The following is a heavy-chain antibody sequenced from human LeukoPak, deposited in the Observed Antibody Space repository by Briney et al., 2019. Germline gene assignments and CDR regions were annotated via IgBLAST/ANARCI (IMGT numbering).Heavy chain of an antibody. V-gene: IGHV1-18*01. Sequence: VASVKVSFKASGHTFNKYRVSWVLQAPGQGLEWIGWISTKDGDTRYAQKLQGRVTMTADASTSTVYMELRSLRSDDTAVYYCARDWYCDGGTCYDCFDPWGQRTVLTVSS. J-gene: IGHJ5*02. D-gene: IGHD2-15*01. CDR3: ARDWYCDGGTCYDCFDP. CDR1: GHTFNKYR. CDR2: ISTKDGDT.